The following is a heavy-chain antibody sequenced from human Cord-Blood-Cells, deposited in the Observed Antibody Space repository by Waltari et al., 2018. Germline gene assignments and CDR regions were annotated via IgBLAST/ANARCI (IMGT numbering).Heavy chain of an antibody. V-gene: IGHV3-21*01. CDR1: VFTFSAYS. CDR3: ARSGYFGDAFDI. Sequence: EVQLVESGGGLVKPGGSLRLSCAPLVFTFSAYSMNWGRQAPGKGLVWVSSISSSSSYIYYADSVKGRFTISRDNAKNSLYLQMNSLRAEDTAVYYCARSGYFGDAFDIWGQGTMVTVSS. D-gene: IGHD3-10*01. J-gene: IGHJ3*02. CDR2: ISSSSSYI.